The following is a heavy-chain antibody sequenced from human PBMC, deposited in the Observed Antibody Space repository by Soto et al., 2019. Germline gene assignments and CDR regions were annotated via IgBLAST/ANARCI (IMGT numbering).Heavy chain of an antibody. D-gene: IGHD6-13*01. V-gene: IGHV1-24*01. J-gene: IGHJ6*02. CDR3: ATDLRKYLGSSWYVGSYYGMDV. CDR1: GYTLTELS. CDR2: FDPEDGET. Sequence: ASVKVSCKVSGYTLTELSMHWVRQAPGKGLEWMGGFDPEDGETIYAQKIQSRVTMTEDTSTDTAYMELSSLRSEDTAVYYCATDLRKYLGSSWYVGSYYGMDVWGQGTTVTVSS.